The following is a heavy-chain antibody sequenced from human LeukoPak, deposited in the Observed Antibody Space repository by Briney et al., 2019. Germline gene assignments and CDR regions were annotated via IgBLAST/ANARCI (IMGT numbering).Heavy chain of an antibody. V-gene: IGHV4-30-4*08. CDR1: GGSISSGDYY. J-gene: IGHJ4*02. Sequence: SETLSLTCTVSGGSISSGDYYWSWIRQPPGKGLEWIGYIYYSGSTYYNPSLKSRVTISVDTSKNQFPLKLSSVTAADTAVYYCARKIAAAGSFDYWGQGTLVTVSS. CDR3: ARKIAAAGSFDY. CDR2: IYYSGST. D-gene: IGHD6-13*01.